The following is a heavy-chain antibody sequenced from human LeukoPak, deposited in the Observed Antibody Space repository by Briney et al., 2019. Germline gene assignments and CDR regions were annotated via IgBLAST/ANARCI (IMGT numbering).Heavy chain of an antibody. J-gene: IGHJ4*02. V-gene: IGHV3-15*01. CDR1: GFIFNKAW. CDR2: IKSNNDGGTT. Sequence: GGALRLSCAASGFIFNKAWMNWVRQAPGKGPEWVGRIKSNNDGGTTDYASPVEGRFIISRDDSKNTIYLQMNRLIIDDTAIYYCTPVMVEDRGFWGQGTLVTVSS. CDR3: TPVMVEDRGF. D-gene: IGHD2-21*01.